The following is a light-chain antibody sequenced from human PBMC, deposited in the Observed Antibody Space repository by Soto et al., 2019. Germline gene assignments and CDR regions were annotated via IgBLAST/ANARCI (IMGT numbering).Light chain of an antibody. Sequence: QSALTQPPSASGSPGQSVTISCTGTSSDVGRYNYVSWYQQHPGKAPKLMIYEVNKRPSGVPNRFSGSKSGNTASLTVSGLQAEDEADYYCNSYAGSNILVFGGGTKLTVL. V-gene: IGLV2-8*01. CDR1: SSDVGRYNY. CDR3: NSYAGSNILV. CDR2: EVN. J-gene: IGLJ2*01.